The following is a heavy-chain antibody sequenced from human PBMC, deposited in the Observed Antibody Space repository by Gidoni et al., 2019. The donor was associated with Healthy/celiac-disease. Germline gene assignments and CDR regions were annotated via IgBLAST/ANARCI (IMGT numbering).Heavy chain of an antibody. V-gene: IGHV3-73*02. D-gene: IGHD1-26*01. CDR1: GFTFSGSA. CDR3: TRPTVGATGLVDY. J-gene: IGHJ4*02. CDR2: IRSKANSYAT. Sequence: EVQLVESGGGLVQPGGSLKLSCAASGFTFSGSAMHSVRQASGKGLEWVGRIRSKANSYATAYAASVKGRFTISRDDSKNTAYLQMNSLKTEDTAVYYCTRPTVGATGLVDYWGQGTLVTVSS.